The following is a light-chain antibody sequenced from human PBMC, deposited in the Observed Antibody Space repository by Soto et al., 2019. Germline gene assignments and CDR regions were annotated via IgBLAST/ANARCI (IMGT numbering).Light chain of an antibody. Sequence: EIVLTQSPATLSLSPGEGVTLSCGASQSLTNNFLAWYQQRPGLAPKLLVFDVSTRATGISDRFSGSGSGTDFTLTISSLEPEDFGVYYCQRFVNSPTFGGGTKVEFK. CDR2: DVS. CDR3: QRFVNSPT. V-gene: IGKV3D-20*01. CDR1: QSLTNNF. J-gene: IGKJ4*01.